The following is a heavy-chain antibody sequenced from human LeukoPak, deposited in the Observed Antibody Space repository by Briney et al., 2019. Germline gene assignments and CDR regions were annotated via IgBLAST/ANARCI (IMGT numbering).Heavy chain of an antibody. J-gene: IGHJ4*02. Sequence: PSRTLPSPAPAPGPSIGTSFWTWIQKPAGQGLEWIGRIYASGNTYYNPSLESRVTMSVDTSNNQFTLNLTSVTAADTAMYYCAKDGPLGSDYWGQGTQVTVSS. CDR3: AKDGPLGSDY. V-gene: IGHV4-4*07. CDR1: GPSIGTSF. CDR2: IYASGNT. D-gene: IGHD2-15*01.